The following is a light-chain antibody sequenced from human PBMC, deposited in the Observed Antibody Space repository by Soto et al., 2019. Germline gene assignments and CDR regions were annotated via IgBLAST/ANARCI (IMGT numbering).Light chain of an antibody. CDR1: QSVSSSF. Sequence: EIVLTQSPGTLSLSPGERATLSCRASQSVSSSFLAWYQQKPGQAPRLLIYGASSRATGIPDRFSGSGSGTDFTLTISGLEPEDLPVYYCQQYGSSPWTFGQGTKVEIK. J-gene: IGKJ1*01. CDR2: GAS. V-gene: IGKV3-20*01. CDR3: QQYGSSPWT.